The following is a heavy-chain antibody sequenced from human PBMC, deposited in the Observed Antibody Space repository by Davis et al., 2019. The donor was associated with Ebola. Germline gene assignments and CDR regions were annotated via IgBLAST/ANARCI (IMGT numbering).Heavy chain of an antibody. J-gene: IGHJ4*02. Sequence: PGGSLRLSCAASGFDFSYHRMNWVRQVPEKGLEWLSYIATSATDYADSVKGRFTISRDNAQNSLYLQMNNLRDEDTAVYYCARGGGCSGGSCWYADYWGQGTLVIVSS. CDR2: IATSAT. V-gene: IGHV3-48*02. CDR3: ARGGGCSGGSCWYADY. CDR1: GFDFSYHR. D-gene: IGHD2-15*01.